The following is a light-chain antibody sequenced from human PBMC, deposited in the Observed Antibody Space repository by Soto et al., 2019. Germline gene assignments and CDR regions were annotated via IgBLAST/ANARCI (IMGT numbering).Light chain of an antibody. V-gene: IGKV1-39*01. CDR3: QQSYSTPRT. CDR1: QSISSY. CDR2: AAS. J-gene: IGKJ1*01. Sequence: DIQMTQSPSSLSASVGDRVTITCRTSQSISSYLNWYQQKPGKAPKLLIYAASSLRSGVPSRLSGSGSGTHFTLTISSLQPEDFATYYCQQSYSTPRTFGQGTKVEIK.